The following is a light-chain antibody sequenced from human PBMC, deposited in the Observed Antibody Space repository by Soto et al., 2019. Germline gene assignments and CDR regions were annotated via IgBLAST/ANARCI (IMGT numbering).Light chain of an antibody. CDR1: SSDVGTYNL. J-gene: IGLJ2*01. Sequence: QSVLTQPASVSGSPGQSITISCTGTSSDVGTYNLVSWYQQHPGKAPKLMIYEGSKRPSGVSNRFSGSKSGNTASLTISGLQAEDEADYHCCSSAGSSTVLFGGGTKLTVL. CDR3: CSSAGSSTVL. CDR2: EGS. V-gene: IGLV2-23*01.